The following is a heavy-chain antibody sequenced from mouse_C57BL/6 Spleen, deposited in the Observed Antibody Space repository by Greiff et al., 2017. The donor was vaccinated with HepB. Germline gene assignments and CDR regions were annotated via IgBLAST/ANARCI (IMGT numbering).Heavy chain of an antibody. D-gene: IGHD4-1*01. Sequence: QVQLQQSGAELARPGASVKLSCKASGYTFTSYGISWVKQRTGQGLEWIGEIYPRSGNTYYNEKFKGKATLTADKSSSTAYMELRSLTSEDSAVYFCAVNWSWYIDVWGTGTTVTVSS. CDR1: GYTFTSYG. CDR3: AVNWSWYIDV. V-gene: IGHV1-81*01. J-gene: IGHJ1*03. CDR2: IYPRSGNT.